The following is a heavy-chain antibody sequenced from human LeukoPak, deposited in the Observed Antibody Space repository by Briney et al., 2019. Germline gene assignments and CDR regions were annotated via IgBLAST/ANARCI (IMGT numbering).Heavy chain of an antibody. D-gene: IGHD6-19*01. CDR1: GFTFTSSA. J-gene: IGHJ6*02. Sequence: SVKVSCKASGFTFTSSAMQWVRQARGQRLEWIGWIVVGSGNTNYAQKFQERVTITRDMSTSTAYMELSSLRSEDTAVYYCAAESLAVASDYYYYYGMDVWGQGTTVTVSS. V-gene: IGHV1-58*02. CDR3: AAESLAVASDYYYYYGMDV. CDR2: IVVGSGNT.